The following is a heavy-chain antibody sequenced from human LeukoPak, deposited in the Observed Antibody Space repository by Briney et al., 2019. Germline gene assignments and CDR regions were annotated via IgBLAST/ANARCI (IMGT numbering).Heavy chain of an antibody. Sequence: GGSLRLSCAASGFTFSSYAMHWVRQAPGKGLEYVSANSSNGGSTYYANSVKGRFTISRDNSRNTLYLQMGSLRAEDMAVYYCARAISVAGTIMLDYWGQGTPVTVSS. CDR3: ARAISVAGTIMLDY. J-gene: IGHJ4*02. D-gene: IGHD6-19*01. V-gene: IGHV3-64*01. CDR2: NSSNGGST. CDR1: GFTFSSYA.